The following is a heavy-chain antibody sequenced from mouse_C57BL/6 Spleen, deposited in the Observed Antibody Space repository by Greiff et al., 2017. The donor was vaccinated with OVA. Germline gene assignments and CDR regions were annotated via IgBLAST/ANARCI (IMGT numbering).Heavy chain of an antibody. CDR3: ARPGYYGNYDFDY. CDR1: GFTFSDYG. Sequence: EVKVVESGGGLVKPGGSLKLSCAASGFTFSDYGMHWVRQAPEKGLEWVAYISSGSSTIYYADTVKGRFTISRDNAKNTLFLQMTSLRSEDTAMYYCARPGYYGNYDFDYWGQGTTLTVSS. CDR2: ISSGSSTI. V-gene: IGHV5-17*01. D-gene: IGHD2-1*01. J-gene: IGHJ2*01.